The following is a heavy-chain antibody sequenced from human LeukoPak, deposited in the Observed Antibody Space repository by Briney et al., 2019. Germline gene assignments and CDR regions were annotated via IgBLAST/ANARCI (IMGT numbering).Heavy chain of an antibody. V-gene: IGHV5-51*01. CDR3: AKGLYYYDSSGYFYDAFDI. CDR2: IYPGNADT. CDR1: GSIFTSYW. D-gene: IGHD3-22*01. Sequence: GASMKISRDGAGSIFTSYWIGWVRPLPREGLELVWIIYPGNADTRYSPSFPGQVTISADKSISTAYLQWSSLKASDSAMYYCAKGLYYYDSSGYFYDAFDIWGQGTMVTVSS. J-gene: IGHJ3*02.